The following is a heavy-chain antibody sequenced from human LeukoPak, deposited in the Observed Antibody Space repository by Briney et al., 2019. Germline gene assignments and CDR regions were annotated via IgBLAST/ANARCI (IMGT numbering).Heavy chain of an antibody. J-gene: IGHJ5*02. Sequence: ASVKVSCKVSGYTLTELSMHWVRQAPGKGLEWMGGFDPEDGETIYAQKFQGRVTMTEDTSTDTAYMELSSLRSEDTAVYYCAAVLRFLEWLSNTYNWFDPWGQGTLVTVSS. CDR2: FDPEDGET. D-gene: IGHD3-3*01. CDR3: AAVLRFLEWLSNTYNWFDP. CDR1: GYTLTELS. V-gene: IGHV1-24*01.